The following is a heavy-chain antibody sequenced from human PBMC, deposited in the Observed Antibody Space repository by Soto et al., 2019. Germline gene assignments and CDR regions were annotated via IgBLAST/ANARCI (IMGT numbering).Heavy chain of an antibody. J-gene: IGHJ5*02. CDR2: LYNTGNT. CDR1: GASISRYY. V-gene: IGHV4-59*12. Sequence: SETLSLTCTVSGASISRYYWSWIRQSPGKGLEWIGYLYNTGNTYYNPSLKSRVTILVDTSKNQFSLKLSSVTAADTAVYYCARVPGPWGQGTLVTVSS. CDR3: ARVPGP.